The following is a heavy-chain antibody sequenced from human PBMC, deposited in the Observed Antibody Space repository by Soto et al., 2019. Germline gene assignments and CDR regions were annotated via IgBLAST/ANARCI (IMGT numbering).Heavy chain of an antibody. V-gene: IGHV4-59*08. J-gene: IGHJ6*03. CDR2: IYYSGST. D-gene: IGHD3-10*01. CDR1: GGSISSYY. Sequence: SETLSLTCTVSGGSISSYYWSWIRQPPGKGLEWIGYIYYSGSTNYNPSLKSRVTISVDTSKNQFSLKLSSVTAADTAVYYCARRFSSGDDRGYYYYMDVWGKGTTVTVSS. CDR3: ARRFSSGDDRGYYYYMDV.